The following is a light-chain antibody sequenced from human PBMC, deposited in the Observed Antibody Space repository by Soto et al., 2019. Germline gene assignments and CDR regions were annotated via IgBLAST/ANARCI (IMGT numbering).Light chain of an antibody. Sequence: EIVLTQSPATLSLSPGERATLSCRASQSISIYLAWYQQKPGQAPRVLIYDASNRATGIPARFSGSGSGTDFTLTISSLEPEDFAVYYCQQRSNWPRTFGQGTKVEIK. CDR1: QSISIY. CDR3: QQRSNWPRT. CDR2: DAS. J-gene: IGKJ1*01. V-gene: IGKV3-11*01.